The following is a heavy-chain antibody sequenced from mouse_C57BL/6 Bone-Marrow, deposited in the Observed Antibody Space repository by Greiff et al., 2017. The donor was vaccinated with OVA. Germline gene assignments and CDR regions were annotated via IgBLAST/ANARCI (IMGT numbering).Heavy chain of an antibody. Sequence: QVQLQQPGAELVRPGSSVKLSCKASGYTFTSYWMHWVKQRPIQGLEWIGNIDPSDSETHYNQKFKDKATLTVDKSSSTAYMQLSSLTSEDAAVYYCAREDYYYFDYWGQGTTLTVSS. CDR1: GYTFTSYW. CDR2: IDPSDSET. CDR3: AREDYYYFDY. V-gene: IGHV1-52*01. D-gene: IGHD1-1*01. J-gene: IGHJ2*01.